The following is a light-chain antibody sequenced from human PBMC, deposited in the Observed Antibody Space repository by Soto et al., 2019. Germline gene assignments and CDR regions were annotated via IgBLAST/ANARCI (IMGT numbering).Light chain of an antibody. J-gene: IGKJ2*01. CDR3: QQTSSFPYT. V-gene: IGKV1-12*01. CDR1: QAISTW. CDR2: GAS. Sequence: DIQLTQSPSSVSASVGDSVTLTCRASQAISTWLAWYQQRPGKAPQLLIFGASSLQSGVPSRFSGRGSGTDFTLTISSLQPEDFATYYCQQTSSFPYTFSQGTKLDIK.